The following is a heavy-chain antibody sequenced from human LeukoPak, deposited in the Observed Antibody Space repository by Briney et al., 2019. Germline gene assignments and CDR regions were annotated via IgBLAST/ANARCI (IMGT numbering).Heavy chain of an antibody. CDR1: GGSISNYY. Sequence: SETLSLTCTVSGGSISNYYWSWIRPPAGKGLEWIGRIYSSGTTIYNPSLKSRVTMSVDTSKNQFSLKLSSVTAADTAVYFCASGSSGYDPWGQGTLVTVSS. CDR2: IYSSGTT. D-gene: IGHD5-12*01. CDR3: ASGSSGYDP. V-gene: IGHV4-4*07. J-gene: IGHJ5*02.